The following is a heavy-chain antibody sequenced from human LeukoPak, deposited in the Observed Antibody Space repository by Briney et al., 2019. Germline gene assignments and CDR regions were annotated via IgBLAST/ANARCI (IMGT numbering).Heavy chain of an antibody. V-gene: IGHV3-23*01. CDR1: GFTFSSYG. J-gene: IGHJ3*02. D-gene: IGHD3-10*01. Sequence: GGSLRLSCAASGFTFSSYGMNWVRQAPGKGLERVSGISGGGASTDYADSVKGRFTISRDSSKNTLYLQLSSLGADDTAVYYCAKGAGRSGSYRSDAFDIWGQGTVVTVSS. CDR2: ISGGGAST. CDR3: AKGAGRSGSYRSDAFDI.